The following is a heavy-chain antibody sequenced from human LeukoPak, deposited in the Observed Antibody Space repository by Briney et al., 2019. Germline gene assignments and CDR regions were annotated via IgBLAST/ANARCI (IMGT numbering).Heavy chain of an antibody. Sequence: SVKVSCKASGGTFSSYTISWVRQAPGQGLEWMGGIIPIFGTANYAQKFQGRVTITADESTSTAYMELSSLRSEDTAVYYCARDVSVGDWAYFDYWGQGTLVTVSS. CDR3: ARDVSVGDWAYFDY. CDR1: GGTFSSYT. CDR2: IIPIFGTA. D-gene: IGHD3-10*01. V-gene: IGHV1-69*13. J-gene: IGHJ4*02.